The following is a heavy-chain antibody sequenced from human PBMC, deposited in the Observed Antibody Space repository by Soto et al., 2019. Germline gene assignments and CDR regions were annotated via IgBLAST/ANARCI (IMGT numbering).Heavy chain of an antibody. Sequence: QVQLQESGPGLVKPSETLSLTCTVSGGSISSYYWSWIRQPPGKGLEWIGYIYYSGSTNYNPSLKSRVTISVDTSKNQFSLKLSSVTAADTAVYYCARGITMVRGVMPYYYGMDVWGQGTTVTVSS. J-gene: IGHJ6*02. CDR3: ARGITMVRGVMPYYYGMDV. V-gene: IGHV4-59*01. CDR1: GGSISSYY. D-gene: IGHD3-10*01. CDR2: IYYSGST.